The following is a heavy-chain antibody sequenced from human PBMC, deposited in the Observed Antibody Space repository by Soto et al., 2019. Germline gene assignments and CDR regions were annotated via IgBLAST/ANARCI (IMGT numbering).Heavy chain of an antibody. Sequence: QVQLVESGGDVVQPGRFLRLSCAASGFIFSSHGMHWVRQAPGKGLEWVAVIWYDGSKKYYVDSVKGRFTISRDNSKSTLYLQMASLRVEDTAVYYCARWGDDKKMDVWGQGTTVTVSS. CDR3: ARWGDDKKMDV. CDR2: IWYDGSKK. CDR1: GFIFSSHG. D-gene: IGHD3-16*01. V-gene: IGHV3-33*01. J-gene: IGHJ6*02.